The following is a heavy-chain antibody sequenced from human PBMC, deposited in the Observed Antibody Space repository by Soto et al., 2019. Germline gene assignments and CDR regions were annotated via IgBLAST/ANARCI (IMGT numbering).Heavy chain of an antibody. V-gene: IGHV1-3*01. CDR1: EYTFSTYA. J-gene: IGHJ6*02. CDR2: INGGTGQT. Sequence: QVQVVQSGAEVKKPGASVKVSCKASEYTFSTYAMHWVRQAPGQSLEWMGWINGGTGQTRYSQRFQDRVTITRDTPASTANMELTSLTSEDTAVYYCARGKGMEENYYYYGLDIWGQGTTVTVSS. CDR3: ARGKGMEENYYYYGLDI. D-gene: IGHD1-1*01.